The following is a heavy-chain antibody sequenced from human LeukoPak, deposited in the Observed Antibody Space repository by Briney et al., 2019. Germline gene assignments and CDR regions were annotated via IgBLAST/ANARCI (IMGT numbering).Heavy chain of an antibody. CDR1: GGSFSGYY. CDR2: INHSGST. CDR3: ARGREVVVVPAATPNYYYYGMDV. D-gene: IGHD2-2*01. J-gene: IGHJ6*02. Sequence: SETLSLTCAVYGGSFSGYYWSWISQPPGKGLEWIGKINHSGSTNYNPSLKSRVTISVDTSKNQFSLKLSSVTAADTAVYYCARGREVVVVPAATPNYYYYGMDVWGQGTTVTVSS. V-gene: IGHV4-34*01.